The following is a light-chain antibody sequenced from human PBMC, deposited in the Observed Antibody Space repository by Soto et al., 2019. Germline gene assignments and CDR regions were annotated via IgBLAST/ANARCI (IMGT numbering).Light chain of an antibody. CDR3: RSYTSNKTLVA. V-gene: IGLV2-14*01. J-gene: IGLJ2*01. Sequence: QSALTQPASVSGSPGQSITISCTGTSSDVGGYNYVSWYQQHPGKAPKLIIYDVSNRPSGVSNRFSGSKSGNTASRTISGLQAEDESDYDCRSYTSNKTLVAFGGGTKLTVL. CDR1: SSDVGGYNY. CDR2: DVS.